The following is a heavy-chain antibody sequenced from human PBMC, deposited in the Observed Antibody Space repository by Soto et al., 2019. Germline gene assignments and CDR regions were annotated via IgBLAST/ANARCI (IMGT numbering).Heavy chain of an antibody. V-gene: IGHV3-30*18. CDR1: GFTFSSYG. J-gene: IGHJ4*02. D-gene: IGHD3-22*01. CDR3: AKTGHYYDSSGYASRGIYFDY. Sequence: QVQLVESGGGVVQPGRSLRLSCAASGFTFSSYGMHWVRQAPGKGLEWVAVISYDGSNKYYADSVKGRFTISRDNSKNTLYLQMNSLRAEDTAVYYCAKTGHYYDSSGYASRGIYFDYWGQGTLDTVSS. CDR2: ISYDGSNK.